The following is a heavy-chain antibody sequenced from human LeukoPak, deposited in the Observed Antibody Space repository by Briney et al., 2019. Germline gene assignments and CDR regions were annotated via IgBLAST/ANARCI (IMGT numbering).Heavy chain of an antibody. V-gene: IGHV3-23*01. D-gene: IGHD1-1*01. CDR3: ARDPTGSARGYYFDY. CDR2: ISGSGGST. CDR1: GFTFSSYA. J-gene: IGHJ4*02. Sequence: GGSLRLSCAASGFTFSSYAMSWVRQAPGKGLEWVSAISGSGGSTYYADSVKGRFTISRDNSKNTLYLQMNSLRAEDTAVYYCARDPTGSARGYYFDYWGQGTLVTVSS.